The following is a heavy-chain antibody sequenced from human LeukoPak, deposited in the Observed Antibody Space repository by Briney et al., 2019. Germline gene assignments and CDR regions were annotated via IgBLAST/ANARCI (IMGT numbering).Heavy chain of an antibody. J-gene: IGHJ4*02. Sequence: PSETLSLTCAVYGGSFIGYYWSWIRQPPGKGLEWIGEINHSGSTNYNPSLKSRVTISVDTSKNQFSLKLSSVTAADTAVYYCAGIGYSSGRVDYWGQGTLVTVSS. CDR3: AGIGYSSGRVDY. CDR1: GGSFIGYY. CDR2: INHSGST. D-gene: IGHD6-19*01. V-gene: IGHV4-34*01.